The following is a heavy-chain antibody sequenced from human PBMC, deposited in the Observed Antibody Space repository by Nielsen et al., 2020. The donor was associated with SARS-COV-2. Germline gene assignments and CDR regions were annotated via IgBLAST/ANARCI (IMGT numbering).Heavy chain of an antibody. J-gene: IGHJ4*02. CDR3: AKGNDDFDY. Sequence: WIRQPPGKGLEWVSAISGSGGSTYYADSVKGRFTISRDNSKNTLYLQMNSLRAEDTAVYYCAKGNDDFDYWGQGTLVTVSS. CDR2: ISGSGGST. V-gene: IGHV3-23*01.